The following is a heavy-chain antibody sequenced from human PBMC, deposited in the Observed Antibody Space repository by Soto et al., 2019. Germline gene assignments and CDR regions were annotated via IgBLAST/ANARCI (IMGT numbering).Heavy chain of an antibody. D-gene: IGHD3-3*01. V-gene: IGHV3-9*01. J-gene: IGHJ6*03. Sequence: EVQLVESGGGLVQPGRSLRLSCAASGFTFDDYAMHWVRQAPGKGLEWVSGISWNSGSIGYADSVKGRFTISRDNAKNSLYLQMNSLRAEYTALYYCAKDIHDSQYYYMDVWVKGTTVTVSS. CDR2: ISWNSGSI. CDR1: GFTFDDYA. CDR3: AKDIHDSQYYYMDV.